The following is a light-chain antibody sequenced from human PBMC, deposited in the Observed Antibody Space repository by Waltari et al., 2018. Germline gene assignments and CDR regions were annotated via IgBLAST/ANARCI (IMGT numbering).Light chain of an antibody. V-gene: IGKV1-12*01. Sequence: DIQMTQSPSSVSASVGDRVSITCRASQGIGNWLAWYQQKPGQAPELLIYAASSLQSGVPARFSGSGSGTDFTLTISSLQPEDFATYYCQQANTFPLTYGGGTKLEIK. J-gene: IGKJ4*01. CDR1: QGIGNW. CDR2: AAS. CDR3: QQANTFPLT.